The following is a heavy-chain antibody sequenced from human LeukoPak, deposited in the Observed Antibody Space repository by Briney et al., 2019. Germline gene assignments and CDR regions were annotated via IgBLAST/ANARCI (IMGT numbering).Heavy chain of an antibody. Sequence: TGGSLRLSCAASGIRFSGSGMHWVRQHPGKGLERVAFIQFDGINIKYADSVKGRFTISRDNSKNTVWLQMNSLTTDDTAVYYCAREAGTVVIGRFDPWGQGTLVTVSS. CDR1: GIRFSGSG. CDR3: AREAGTVVIGRFDP. D-gene: IGHD2-15*01. V-gene: IGHV3-30*02. CDR2: IQFDGINI. J-gene: IGHJ5*02.